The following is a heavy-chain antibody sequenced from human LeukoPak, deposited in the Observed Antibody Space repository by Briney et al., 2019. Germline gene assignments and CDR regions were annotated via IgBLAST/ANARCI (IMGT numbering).Heavy chain of an antibody. J-gene: IGHJ4*02. D-gene: IGHD3-16*01. Sequence: GGSLRLSCAASGFTFSSYAMSWVRQAPGKGLEWVSVIYSGGSTYYADSVKGRFTISRDNSKNTLHLQMNSLRAEDTAVYYCARFNGGFDYWGQGTLVTVSS. CDR3: ARFNGGFDY. CDR2: IYSGGST. CDR1: GFTFSSYA. V-gene: IGHV3-53*01.